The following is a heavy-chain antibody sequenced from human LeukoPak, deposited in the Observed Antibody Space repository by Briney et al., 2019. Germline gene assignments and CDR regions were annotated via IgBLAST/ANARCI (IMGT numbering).Heavy chain of an antibody. V-gene: IGHV1-69*13. D-gene: IGHD1/OR15-1a*01. Sequence: GASVKVSCKASGGTFSSYAISWVRQAPGQGLEWMGGIIPIFGTANYAQKFQGRVTITADESTSTAYMELSSLRSEDTAVYYCARHLQDSTTSFTYFDYWGQGTLVTVSS. J-gene: IGHJ4*02. CDR1: GGTFSSYA. CDR2: IIPIFGTA. CDR3: ARHLQDSTTSFTYFDY.